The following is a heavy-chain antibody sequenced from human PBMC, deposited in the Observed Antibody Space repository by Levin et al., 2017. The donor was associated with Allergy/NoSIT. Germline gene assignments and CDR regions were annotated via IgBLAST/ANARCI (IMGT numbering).Heavy chain of an antibody. V-gene: IGHV1-2*02. D-gene: IGHD6-19*01. CDR1: GYTFTGYY. CDR3: TRAGGWYAAYYYMDV. CDR2: INPDNGGT. J-gene: IGHJ6*03. Sequence: VASVKVSCKASGYTFTGYYFHWVRQAPGQGLEWMGWINPDNGGTKYAQKFQGRVTMTRDTSISTAYMELSSLTSDDTAVYYCTRAGGWYAAYYYMDVWVKGTTVTVSS.